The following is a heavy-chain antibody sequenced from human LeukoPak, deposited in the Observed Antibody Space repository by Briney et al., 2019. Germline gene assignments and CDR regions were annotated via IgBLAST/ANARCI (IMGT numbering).Heavy chain of an antibody. D-gene: IGHD6-13*01. CDR1: GYTFTGYY. CDR3: ARDPDSSSWYATNFDY. Sequence: ASVKVSCKASGYTFTGYYMHWVRQAPGQGLEWMGWINPNSGGTNYAQKFQGRVTMTRDTPISTAYMELSRLRSDDTAVYYCARDPDSSSWYATNFDYWGQGTLVTVSS. J-gene: IGHJ4*02. V-gene: IGHV1-2*02. CDR2: INPNSGGT.